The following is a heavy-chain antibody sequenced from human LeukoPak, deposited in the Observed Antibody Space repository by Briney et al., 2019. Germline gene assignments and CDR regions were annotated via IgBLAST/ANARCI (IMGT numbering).Heavy chain of an antibody. CDR2: ISSSSSYM. J-gene: IGHJ4*02. CDR1: GFTFSSYS. D-gene: IGHD2-15*01. V-gene: IGHV3-21*01. Sequence: GSLRLSCAASGFTFSSYSMNWVRQAPGKGLEWVSSISSSSSYMYYADSVKGRFTISRDNAKNSLYLQMNSLRAEDTAVYYCARWRRYCSGGSCYLFDYWGQGTLVTVSS. CDR3: ARWRRYCSGGSCYLFDY.